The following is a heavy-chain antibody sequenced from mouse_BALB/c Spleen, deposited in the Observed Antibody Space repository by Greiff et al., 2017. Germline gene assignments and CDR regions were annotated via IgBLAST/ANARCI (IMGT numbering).Heavy chain of an antibody. CDR3: ARLDSSGYGFAY. D-gene: IGHD3-2*01. Sequence: QVQLQQSGAELVRPGTSVKISCKASGYTFTNYWLGWVKQRPGHGLEWIGDIYPGGGYTNYNEKFKGKATLTADTSSSTAYMQLSSLTSEDSAVYFCARLDSSGYGFAYWGQGTLVTVSA. CDR2: IYPGGGYT. CDR1: GYTFTNYW. V-gene: IGHV1-63*02. J-gene: IGHJ3*01.